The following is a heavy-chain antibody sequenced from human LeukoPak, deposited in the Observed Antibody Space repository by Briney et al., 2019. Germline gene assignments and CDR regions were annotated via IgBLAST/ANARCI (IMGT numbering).Heavy chain of an antibody. J-gene: IGHJ6*03. V-gene: IGHV3-21*01. D-gene: IGHD6-13*01. CDR1: GFTFSYYS. Sequence: GGSLRLSCAASGFTFSYYSMNWVRQAPGRGLEWVSCISSSSSLIFYSDSVRGRFTISRDNAKNLLYLHMNSLRVEDTAVYYCAKVDRGDYSSSPVPYYNYYMNVWGKGTTVTVS. CDR3: AKVDRGDYSSSPVPYYNYYMNV. CDR2: ISSSSSLI.